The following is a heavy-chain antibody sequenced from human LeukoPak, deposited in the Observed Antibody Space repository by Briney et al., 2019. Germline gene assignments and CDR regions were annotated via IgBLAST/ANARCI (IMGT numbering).Heavy chain of an antibody. CDR3: ARDPSGTSLTYFYP. CDR1: GYSFTTYH. J-gene: IGHJ5*02. Sequence: ASVKVSCKASGYSFTTYHMHWVRQAPGQGLERMGWISGDNGYTNYAQNFQGRVTMTTDTSTSTVYLELMRLRSDDTAVYYCARDPSGTSLTYFYPWGQGTLVTVSS. V-gene: IGHV1-18*04. D-gene: IGHD2-2*01. CDR2: ISGDNGYT.